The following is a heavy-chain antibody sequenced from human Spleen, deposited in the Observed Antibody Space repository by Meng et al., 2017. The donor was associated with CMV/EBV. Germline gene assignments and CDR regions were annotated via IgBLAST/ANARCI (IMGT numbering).Heavy chain of an antibody. D-gene: IGHD3-10*01. V-gene: IGHV3-30*02. CDR3: AKDGRFGEY. J-gene: IGHJ4*02. CDR2: IRYDGSYK. Sequence: GQLVELGGGLVKPGGSLRPSCAASGFTFSSYGMYWVRQAPGKGLECVAFIRYDGSYKYYGDSVKGRFTISRDNSKNTVYLQMNSLRPEDTAVYYCAKDGRFGEYWGQGTLVTVSS. CDR1: GFTFSSYG.